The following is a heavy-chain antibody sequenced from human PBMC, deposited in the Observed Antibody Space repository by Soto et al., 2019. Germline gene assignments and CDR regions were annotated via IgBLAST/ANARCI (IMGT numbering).Heavy chain of an antibody. CDR3: ARAYTYDFDH. D-gene: IGHD2-21*01. CDR1: GFSFGVSGVG. J-gene: IGHJ4*02. CDR2: VFWNDDK. V-gene: IGHV2-5*01. Sequence: QITLKESGPTLVKPTQTLTLTCTFSGFSFGVSGVGVGWIRQPPGRALEWLGLVFWNDDKRYSPSLESRLNLTKDTSNNQVVLTVPNLDPGDTGTYYCARAYTYDFDHWGQGTLVTVSS.